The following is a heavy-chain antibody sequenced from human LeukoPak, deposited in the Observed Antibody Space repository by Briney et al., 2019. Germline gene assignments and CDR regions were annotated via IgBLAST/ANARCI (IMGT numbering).Heavy chain of an antibody. CDR3: ASGFTIFGVVAHFDY. CDR1: GFTVSSNY. J-gene: IGHJ4*02. Sequence: PGGSLRLPCAASGFTVSSNYMSWVRQAPGKGLEWVSVIYSGGSTYYADSVKGRFTISRDNSKNTLYLQMNSLRAEDTTVYYCASGFTIFGVVAHFDYWGQGTLVTVSS. D-gene: IGHD3-3*01. CDR2: IYSGGST. V-gene: IGHV3-53*01.